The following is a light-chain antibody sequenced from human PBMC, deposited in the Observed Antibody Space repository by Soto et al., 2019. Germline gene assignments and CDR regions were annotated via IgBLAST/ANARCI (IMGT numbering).Light chain of an antibody. Sequence: DVQTTQSPSTLSASVGDRDTITCRASQSISSWLAWYQQKPGKAPKLLIYDASSLESGVPSRFSGSGSGTEFTLTISSLQPDDFATYYCQQYNSYSRTFGQGTKV. J-gene: IGKJ1*01. CDR1: QSISSW. V-gene: IGKV1-5*01. CDR2: DAS. CDR3: QQYNSYSRT.